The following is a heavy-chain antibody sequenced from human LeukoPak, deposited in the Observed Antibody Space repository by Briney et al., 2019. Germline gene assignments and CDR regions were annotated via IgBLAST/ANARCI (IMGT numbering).Heavy chain of an antibody. Sequence: GESLRLSCAASGFTFSAYWMHWVRQAPGKGLLWVARINTDGSSTLYADSVKGRFTISRDNAKSTLYLRMDSLRPEDTAVYYCARVDPTGDGYNCFDSWGQGTLVTVSS. CDR2: INTDGSST. CDR1: GFTFSAYW. J-gene: IGHJ4*02. V-gene: IGHV3-74*01. CDR3: ARVDPTGDGYNCFDS. D-gene: IGHD5-24*01.